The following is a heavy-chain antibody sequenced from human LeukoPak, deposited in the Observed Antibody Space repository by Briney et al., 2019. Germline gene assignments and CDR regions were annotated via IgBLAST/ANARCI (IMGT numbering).Heavy chain of an antibody. V-gene: IGHV4-39*01. Sequence: PSETLSLTCTVSGGSISSSSYYWGWIRQPPGKGLEWIGSIYYSGSTYYNPSLKSRVTISVDTSKNQFSLKLSSVTAADTAVYYCARLPYYYGSGSPSRYYFDYWGQGTLVTVSS. CDR1: GGSISSSSYY. J-gene: IGHJ4*02. CDR3: ARLPYYYGSGSPSRYYFDY. CDR2: IYYSGST. D-gene: IGHD3-10*01.